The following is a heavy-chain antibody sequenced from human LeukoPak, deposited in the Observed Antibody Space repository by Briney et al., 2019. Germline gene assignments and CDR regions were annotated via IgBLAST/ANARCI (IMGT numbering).Heavy chain of an antibody. CDR3: ARSDGPPAAFDI. Sequence: SETLSLTCTVSGGSISNYYWSWIRQPAGKGLEWIGRIYSTESTTYNPSLKSRVTMSIDTSKNQFSLKLNSVTAADTAVYYCARSDGPPAAFDIWGQGTMVTVSS. D-gene: IGHD5-24*01. CDR2: IYSTEST. CDR1: GGSISNYY. J-gene: IGHJ3*02. V-gene: IGHV4-4*07.